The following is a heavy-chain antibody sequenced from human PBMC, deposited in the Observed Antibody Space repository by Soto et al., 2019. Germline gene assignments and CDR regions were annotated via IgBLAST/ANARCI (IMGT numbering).Heavy chain of an antibody. CDR1: GFTFSSYE. J-gene: IGHJ3*02. CDR3: AREGNPAIAVAVFLDAFDI. Sequence: EVQLVESGGGLVQPGGSLRLSCAASGFTFSSYEMNWVRQAPGKGLEWVSYISSSGSPIYYADSVKGRFTISRDNAKNSLYLQMNRLRAEDTAVYYCAREGNPAIAVAVFLDAFDIWGLGTMVTVSS. V-gene: IGHV3-48*03. CDR2: ISSSGSPI. D-gene: IGHD6-19*01.